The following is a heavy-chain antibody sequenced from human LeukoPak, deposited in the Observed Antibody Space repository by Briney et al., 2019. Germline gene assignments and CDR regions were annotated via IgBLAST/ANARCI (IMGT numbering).Heavy chain of an antibody. CDR2: IIPIFGTA. V-gene: IGHV1-69*06. Sequence: ASVKVSCKASRGTFSSYATSWVRQAPGQGLEWMGGIIPIFGTANYAQKFQGRVTITADKSTSTAYMELSSLRSEDTAMYYCATDSLQYYEILPDYYKKDAFDIWGQGTMVTVSS. CDR3: ATDSLQYYEILPDYYKKDAFDI. J-gene: IGHJ3*02. CDR1: RGTFSSYA. D-gene: IGHD3-9*01.